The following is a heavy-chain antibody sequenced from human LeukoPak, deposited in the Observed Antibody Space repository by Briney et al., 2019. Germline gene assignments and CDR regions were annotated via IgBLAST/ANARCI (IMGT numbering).Heavy chain of an antibody. CDR1: GFTFSSYG. V-gene: IGHV3-23*01. CDR2: ISGSGGST. Sequence: PGGTLRLSCAASGFTFSSYGMSWVRQAPGKGLEWVSAISGSGGSTYYADSVKGRFTISRDNSKNTLYLQMNSLRAEDTAVYYCAKDLVDQLLPDYWGQGTLVTVSS. D-gene: IGHD2-2*01. J-gene: IGHJ4*02. CDR3: AKDLVDQLLPDY.